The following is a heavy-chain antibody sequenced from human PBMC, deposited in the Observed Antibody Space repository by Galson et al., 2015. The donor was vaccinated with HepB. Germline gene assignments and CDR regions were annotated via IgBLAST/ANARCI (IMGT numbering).Heavy chain of an antibody. CDR3: AKGAESYYYYYGMDV. CDR2: ISYDGSNK. V-gene: IGHV3-30*18. CDR1: GFTFSSYG. J-gene: IGHJ6*02. Sequence: SLRLSCAASGFTFSSYGMHWVRQAPGKGLEWVAVISYDGSNKYYADSVKGRFTISRDNSKNTLYLQMNSLRAEDTAVYYCAKGAESYYYYYGMDVWGQGTTVTVSS.